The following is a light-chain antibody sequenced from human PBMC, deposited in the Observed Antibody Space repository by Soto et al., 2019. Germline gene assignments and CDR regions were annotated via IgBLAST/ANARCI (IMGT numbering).Light chain of an antibody. J-gene: IGLJ1*01. CDR2: EVS. CDR1: SSDVGRYNL. CDR3: CSYSGGDCV. V-gene: IGLV2-23*02. Sequence: QSALTQPASVSGSPGQSLSISCTGASSDVGRYNLVSWYQQHPGKAPKLMLYEVSNRPSGVSHRFSGSRSGNTASLTISGLQADDVDDYSCCSYSGGDCVFGTGTKLTVL.